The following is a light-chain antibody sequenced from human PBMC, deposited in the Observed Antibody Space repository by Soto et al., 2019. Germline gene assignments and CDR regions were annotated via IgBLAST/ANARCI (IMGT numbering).Light chain of an antibody. J-gene: IGKJ1*01. CDR2: DAS. CDR1: QSVSGW. Sequence: DIQMTHSPSTLSAPVGDTVTVTCRDSQSVSGWLAWYQQKPGEAPKVLIYDASALQRGVPSRFSGSGSGTKFTLTIASLQPDDFATYYCQQYETFSGTFGPGTQVDIK. CDR3: QQYETFSGT. V-gene: IGKV1-5*01.